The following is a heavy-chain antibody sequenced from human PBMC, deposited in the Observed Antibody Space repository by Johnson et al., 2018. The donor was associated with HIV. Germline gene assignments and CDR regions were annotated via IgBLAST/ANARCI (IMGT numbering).Heavy chain of an antibody. V-gene: IGHV3-53*01. D-gene: IGHD1-26*01. Sequence: LVESGGGLIQPGGSLRLSCAASGFTVSINYMSWVRQAPGKGLEWVSVIYSGGSTYYADSVKGRFTISRDNSKNSLYLQMNSLRAEDTALYYCAREGYGSYSASDAFDIWGQGTMVTVSS. CDR3: AREGYGSYSASDAFDI. J-gene: IGHJ3*02. CDR1: GFTVSINY. CDR2: IYSGGST.